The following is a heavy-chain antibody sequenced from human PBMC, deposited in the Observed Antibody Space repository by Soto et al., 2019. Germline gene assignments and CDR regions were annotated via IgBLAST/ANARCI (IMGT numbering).Heavy chain of an antibody. Sequence: EVQLVESGGGLVQPGGSLRLSCAASGFSFSDHYMDWVRQAPGKGLEWVGRIRNKANSYATRYAASVEGRSSISRDDSKNSLFLQMHSLKTEDTAVYYCARVGLCSSGSYRLRPFDHWGQGTLVTVSS. CDR3: ARVGLCSSGSYRLRPFDH. CDR1: GFSFSDHY. J-gene: IGHJ4*02. CDR2: IRNKANSYAT. D-gene: IGHD2-15*01. V-gene: IGHV3-72*01.